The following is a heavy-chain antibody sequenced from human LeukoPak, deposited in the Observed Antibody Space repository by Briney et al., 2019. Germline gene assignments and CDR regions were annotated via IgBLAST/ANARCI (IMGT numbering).Heavy chain of an antibody. CDR1: GFTFSSYG. Sequence: PGGSLRLSCAASGFTFSSYGIHWVRQAPGKGLEWVAVISFDGTIKYYADSVKGRFTIPRDNSKNTLYLQMNSLRAEDTAVYYCAKDLRRGIAAAGSNWFDPWGQGTLVTVSS. D-gene: IGHD6-13*01. J-gene: IGHJ5*02. V-gene: IGHV3-30*18. CDR2: ISFDGTIK. CDR3: AKDLRRGIAAAGSNWFDP.